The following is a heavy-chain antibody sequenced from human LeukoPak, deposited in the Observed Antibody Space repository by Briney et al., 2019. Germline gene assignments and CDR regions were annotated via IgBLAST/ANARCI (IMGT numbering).Heavy chain of an antibody. J-gene: IGHJ4*02. CDR1: GFTFSDHY. CDR2: TRNKANSYTT. D-gene: IGHD1-26*01. Sequence: GGSLRLSCAASGFTFSDHYMDWVRQAPGKELEWVGRTRNKANSYTTEYAASVKGRFTISRDDSKNSLYLQMNSLKTEDTAVYYCARVFSGSYPHFDYWGQGTLVTVSS. V-gene: IGHV3-72*01. CDR3: ARVFSGSYPHFDY.